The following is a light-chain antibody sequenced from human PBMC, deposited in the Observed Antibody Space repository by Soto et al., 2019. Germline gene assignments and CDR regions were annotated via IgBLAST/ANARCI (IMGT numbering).Light chain of an antibody. V-gene: IGKV3D-7*01. CDR1: QSVSSSY. CDR2: GAS. Sequence: EIVLTQSTATPSLSPGERATLSFRASQSVSSSYLAWYQQKPGQAPRLLIYGASTRATGIPDRFRGSGSGTEFTLTISSLQSEDFAIYYCQQYYDWPITFGQGTRLEIK. CDR3: QQYYDWPIT. J-gene: IGKJ5*01.